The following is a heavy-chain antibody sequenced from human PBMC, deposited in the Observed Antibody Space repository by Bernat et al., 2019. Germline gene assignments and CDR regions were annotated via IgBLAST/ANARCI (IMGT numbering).Heavy chain of an antibody. Sequence: QVQLQQWGAGLLKPSETLSLTCAVYGGSFSGYYWSWIRQPPGKGLEWIGEINHSGSTNYNPSLKSRVTISVDTSKNQFSLKLSSVTAADTAVYYCARGRLYCSGGGCYGTPLTNWFDPWGQGTLVTVSS. CDR1: GGSFSGYY. D-gene: IGHD2-15*01. J-gene: IGHJ5*02. V-gene: IGHV4-34*01. CDR2: INHSGST. CDR3: ARGRLYCSGGGCYGTPLTNWFDP.